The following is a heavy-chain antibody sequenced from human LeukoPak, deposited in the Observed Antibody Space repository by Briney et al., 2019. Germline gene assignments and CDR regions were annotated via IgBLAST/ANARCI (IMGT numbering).Heavy chain of an antibody. CDR2: IWYDGSNK. CDR1: GFTFSSYG. V-gene: IGHV3-33*01. J-gene: IGHJ4*02. Sequence: GGSLRLSCAASGFTFSSYGMHWVRQAPGKGLEWVAVIWYDGSNKYYADSVKGRFTISRDNSKNTLYLQMNSLRAEDTAVYYCARDGGSPYYFDYWGQGTLVTVSS. CDR3: ARDGGSPYYFDY. D-gene: IGHD3-3*01.